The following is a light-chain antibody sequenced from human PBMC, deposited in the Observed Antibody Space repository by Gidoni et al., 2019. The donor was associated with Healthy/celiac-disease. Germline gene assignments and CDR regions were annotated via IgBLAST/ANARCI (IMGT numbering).Light chain of an antibody. CDR1: QSVSSN. CDR3: QQYNNWPPRT. J-gene: IGKJ2*01. Sequence: ELVMTQSPATLSVPRGERATLACTASQSVSSNLAWYQPKPGQAPRLLIYGASTRATVSPARFSGRGSWTEFTLTISSLLSEDFAVSYCQQYNNWPPRTFGQGTKLEIK. CDR2: GAS. V-gene: IGKV3-15*01.